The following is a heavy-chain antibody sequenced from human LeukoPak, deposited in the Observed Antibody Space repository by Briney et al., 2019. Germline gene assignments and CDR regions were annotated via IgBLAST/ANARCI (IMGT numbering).Heavy chain of an antibody. CDR3: AIRYYDSSGYYFGYYFDY. CDR2: IYRGESAT. CDR1: GYSFISYS. Sequence: GESLKISCNGSGYSFISYSSGWVRQMRGKGLGGMGIIYRGESATRHRAALQGRATISADKSISTAYLQWSSLKASDTAMYYCAIRYYDSSGYYFGYYFDYWGQGTLVTVSS. J-gene: IGHJ4*01. V-gene: IGHV5-51*01. D-gene: IGHD3-22*01.